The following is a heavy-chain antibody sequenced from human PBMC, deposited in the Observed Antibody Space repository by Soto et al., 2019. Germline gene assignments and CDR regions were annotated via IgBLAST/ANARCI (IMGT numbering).Heavy chain of an antibody. J-gene: IGHJ4*02. Sequence: GGSLRLSCAASGCTVSSNYMSWVRQAPGKGLEWVSVIYSGGSTYYADSVKGRFTISRDNSKNTLYLQMNSLRAEDTAVYYCARDRALYYYDSSGYYDYWGQGTLVTVSS. CDR3: ARDRALYYYDSSGYYDY. V-gene: IGHV3-66*01. CDR2: IYSGGST. CDR1: GCTVSSNY. D-gene: IGHD3-22*01.